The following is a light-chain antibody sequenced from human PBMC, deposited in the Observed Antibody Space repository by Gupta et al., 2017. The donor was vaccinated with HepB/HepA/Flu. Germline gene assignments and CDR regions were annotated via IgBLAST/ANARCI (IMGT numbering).Light chain of an antibody. CDR2: EVT. CDR3: SSDAGGNNWV. CDR1: SSDIGDYKF. J-gene: IGLJ3*02. Sequence: QSALTQPPSASGSPGQSVTISCTGTSSDIGDYKFVSWYQQHPGKAPKLIIYEVTKRPSGVPDRFSGSKSGNTASLTVSGLQAEEEADYYCSSDAGGNNWVFGGGTKLTVL. V-gene: IGLV2-8*01.